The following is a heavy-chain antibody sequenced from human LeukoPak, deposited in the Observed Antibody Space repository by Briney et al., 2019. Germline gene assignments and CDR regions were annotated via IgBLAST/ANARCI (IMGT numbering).Heavy chain of an antibody. D-gene: IGHD3-10*01. J-gene: IGHJ6*02. CDR3: ARTGTWNVNHYYNMDV. V-gene: IGHV1-8*02. CDR1: GYTFTSYD. CDR2: MNPNSGNT. Sequence: ASVKVSCKASGYTFTSYDINWVRQATGQGLEWMGWMNPNSGNTGYAQKFQGRVTMTRNTSISTTYMELSSLGSEDTAVYYCARTGTWNVNHYYNMDVWGQGTTVTVSS.